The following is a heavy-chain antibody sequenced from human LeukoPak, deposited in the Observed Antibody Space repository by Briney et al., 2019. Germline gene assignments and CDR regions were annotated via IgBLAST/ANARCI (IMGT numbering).Heavy chain of an antibody. V-gene: IGHV3-23*01. D-gene: IGHD2-8*02. CDR1: GFTFRGYA. Sequence: PRGSLRLSCAASGFTFRGYAMAWVRQAPGKGLEWVSTITDSGDVTYYTDSVKGRFTISRDNSKNTLYLQKHSLTAEDTALYFCAKGQTGAPSFYYFFYLDGWGKGSTVIVSS. CDR3: AKGQTGAPSFYYFFYLDG. CDR2: ITDSGDVT. J-gene: IGHJ6*03.